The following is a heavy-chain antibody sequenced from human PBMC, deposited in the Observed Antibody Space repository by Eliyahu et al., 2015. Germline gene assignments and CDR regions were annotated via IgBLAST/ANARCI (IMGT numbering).Heavy chain of an antibody. CDR3: ARRRSGLLSGYLREAFDI. J-gene: IGHJ3*02. CDR1: GXSLTAXGVG. D-gene: IGHD3-3*01. Sequence: QITLKESGPALVKPTQTLTLTCTFSGXSLTAXGVGVAWXRXPPGEPLEWLALVYWDDDKRYRASLKNRLTITKDTSKNQVVLTMTNMEPVDTGTYYCARRRSGLLSGYLREAFDIWGQGTNVTVSS. V-gene: IGHV2-5*02. CDR2: VYWDDDK.